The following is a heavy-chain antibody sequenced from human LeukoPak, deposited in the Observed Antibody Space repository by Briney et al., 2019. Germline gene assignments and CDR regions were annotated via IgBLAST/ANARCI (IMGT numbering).Heavy chain of an antibody. Sequence: SETLSLTCIVSGGSISSYYWSWIRQPAGKGLEWIGRIYTSGSTNYNPSLKSRVTMSVDTSKNQFSLKLSSVTAADTAVYYCARGVGAARPRYYYYYMDVWGKGTTVTVSS. CDR2: IYTSGST. J-gene: IGHJ6*03. V-gene: IGHV4-4*07. CDR1: GGSISSYY. CDR3: ARGVGAARPRYYYYYMDV. D-gene: IGHD6-6*01.